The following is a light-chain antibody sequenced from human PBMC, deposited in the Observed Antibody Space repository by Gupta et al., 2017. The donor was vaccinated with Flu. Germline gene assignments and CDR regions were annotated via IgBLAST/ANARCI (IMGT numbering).Light chain of an antibody. J-gene: IGLJ2*01. V-gene: IGLV2-8*01. CDR3: CSYGGSNC. Sequence: QSALTQPPSASGSPGQSVTISCTGTSSDVGGYNYVSWYQQHPGKAPKLIIYEVNKRPSGVPDRFSGSKSGTTASLTVSGLLAEDEADYYCCSYGGSNCFGGGTKLTVL. CDR1: SSDVGGYNY. CDR2: EVN.